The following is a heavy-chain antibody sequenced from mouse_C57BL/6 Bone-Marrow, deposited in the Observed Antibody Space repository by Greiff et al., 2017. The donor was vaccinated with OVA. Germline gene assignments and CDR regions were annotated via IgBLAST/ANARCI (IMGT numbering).Heavy chain of an antibody. J-gene: IGHJ2*01. CDR3: ARLDYGSSFHYFDY. CDR1: GYTFTSYG. D-gene: IGHD1-1*01. V-gene: IGHV1-81*01. CDR2: IYPRSGNT. Sequence: VQLVESGAELARPGASVKLSCKASGYTFTSYGISWVKQRTGQGLEWIGEIYPRSGNTYYNEKFKGKATLTADKSSSTAYMELRSLTSEDSAVYFCARLDYGSSFHYFDYWGQGTTLTVSS.